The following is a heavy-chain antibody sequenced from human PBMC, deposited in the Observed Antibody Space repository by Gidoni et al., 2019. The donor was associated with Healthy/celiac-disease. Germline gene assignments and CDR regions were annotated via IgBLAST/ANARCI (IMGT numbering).Heavy chain of an antibody. CDR1: GSSISSGYY. V-gene: IGHV4-38-2*02. Sequence: QVQLQESGPGLVKPSETLSLTCTVSGSSISSGYYWGWIRQPPGKGLEWIGIIYHSGSTYYNPSLKSRVTISVDTSKNQFSLKLSSVTAADTAVYYCARGGGGSGSYNGMDVWGQGTTVTVSS. CDR3: ARGGGGSGSYNGMDV. CDR2: IYHSGST. J-gene: IGHJ6*02. D-gene: IGHD3-10*01.